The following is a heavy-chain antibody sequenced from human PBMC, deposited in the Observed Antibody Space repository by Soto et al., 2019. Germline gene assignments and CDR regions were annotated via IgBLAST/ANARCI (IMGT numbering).Heavy chain of an antibody. V-gene: IGHV4-31*03. CDR3: AREAAGSQTFYFGMDV. D-gene: IGHD6-13*01. Sequence: PSETLSLTCTVSGGSISYGYYWSWIRHLQGKGLEWIGYIYFSGSTYYNPSLKSRVSMSVDTSKNQFSLRLSSVTAADTAVYYCAREAAGSQTFYFGMDVWCQGTTVT. CDR2: IYFSGST. CDR1: GGSISYGYY. J-gene: IGHJ6*02.